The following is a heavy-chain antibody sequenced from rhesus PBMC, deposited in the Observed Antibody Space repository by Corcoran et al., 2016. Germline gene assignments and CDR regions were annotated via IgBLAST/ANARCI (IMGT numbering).Heavy chain of an antibody. D-gene: IGHD4-29*01. Sequence: QMQLQESGPGLVKPSETLSLTCGVSGGSISSSHWWSWIRQPPGKGLEWIGNIGDSSGSIHYNPSLKSRVTISKDTSKNQFSLKLSSVTAADTAVYYCARSPVAVTLGWDVWGRGVLVTVSS. CDR1: GGSISSSHW. V-gene: IGHV4-65*02. CDR2: IGDSSGSI. CDR3: ARSPVAVTLGWDV. J-gene: IGHJ5-2*02.